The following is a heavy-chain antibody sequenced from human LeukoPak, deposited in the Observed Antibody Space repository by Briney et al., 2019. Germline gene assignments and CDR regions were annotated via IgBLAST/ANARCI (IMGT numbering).Heavy chain of an antibody. Sequence: PSETLSLTCTVSGGSISIYYWSWIRQSPGKGLEWIGYTYNSGSTNYNPSLRSRVSISVDTSKNQFSLKLTSVTAADTAVYYCARTPQSIAAAGYFDYWGQETLVTVSS. CDR3: ARTPQSIAAAGYFDY. V-gene: IGHV4-59*01. CDR2: TYNSGST. D-gene: IGHD6-13*01. CDR1: GGSISIYY. J-gene: IGHJ4*02.